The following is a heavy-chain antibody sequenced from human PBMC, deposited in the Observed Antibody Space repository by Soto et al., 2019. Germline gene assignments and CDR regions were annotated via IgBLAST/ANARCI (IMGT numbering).Heavy chain of an antibody. CDR3: ARSAGTGPSTRGALDY. D-gene: IGHD6-13*01. CDR1: GGTFSSYT. Sequence: QVQLVQSGAEVKKPGSSVKVSCKASGGTFSSYTISWVRQAPGQGLEWMGRIIPILGIANYAQKFQGRVTNTADKSTSTAYMELSSLRSEDTAVYYCARSAGTGPSTRGALDYWGQGTLVTGSS. V-gene: IGHV1-69*02. J-gene: IGHJ4*02. CDR2: IIPILGIA.